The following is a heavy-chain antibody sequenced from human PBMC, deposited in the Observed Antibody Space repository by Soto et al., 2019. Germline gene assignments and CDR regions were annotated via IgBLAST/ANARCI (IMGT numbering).Heavy chain of an antibody. J-gene: IGHJ4*02. Sequence: GSLRLSCAASGFTFSTYGMHWVRQAPGKGLEWVALIWYDGTNKYYAASVRGRFTISRDNSKNALYLQMNSLRAEDTAVYYCAKDRDSSALEYWGQGTLVTVSS. V-gene: IGHV3-33*06. D-gene: IGHD3-22*01. CDR3: AKDRDSSALEY. CDR2: IWYDGTNK. CDR1: GFTFSTYG.